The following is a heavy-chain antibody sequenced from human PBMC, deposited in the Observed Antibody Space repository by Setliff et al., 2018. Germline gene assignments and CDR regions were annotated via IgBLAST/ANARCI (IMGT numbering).Heavy chain of an antibody. Sequence: SSETLSLTCNVSGDSMYGYYWSWIRQPPGKGLERIGYIYKSGTTKCNPSLGSRISMSVDTSKNQFSLNLNYVTTADTAVYYCARDQFSSGWYGAPESYFDRWGQGVLVTVS. CDR1: GDSMYGYY. J-gene: IGHJ4*02. CDR2: IYKSGTT. D-gene: IGHD6-19*01. V-gene: IGHV4-59*01. CDR3: ARDQFSSGWYGAPESYFDR.